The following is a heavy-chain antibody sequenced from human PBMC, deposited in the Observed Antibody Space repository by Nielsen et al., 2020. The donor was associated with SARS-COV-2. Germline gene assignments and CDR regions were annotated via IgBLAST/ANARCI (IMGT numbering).Heavy chain of an antibody. CDR2: MHAGNGNT. J-gene: IGHJ4*02. D-gene: IGHD3-9*01. CDR1: GYTSTNFH. CDR3: ARDVNLTGYYSY. V-gene: IGHV1-3*01. Sequence: ASVKVSCKASGYTSTNFHIHWVRQAPGERLEWMGWMHAGNGNTKYSQRFQGRVTMTRDTSTSTVYMELSSLRSDDTAVYYCARDVNLTGYYSYWGQGTLVTVSS.